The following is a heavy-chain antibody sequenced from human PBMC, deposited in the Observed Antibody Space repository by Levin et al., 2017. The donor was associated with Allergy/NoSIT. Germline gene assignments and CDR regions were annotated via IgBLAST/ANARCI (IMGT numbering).Heavy chain of an antibody. CDR3: ARRGTREYYNYMDV. CDR2: IYPGDSDT. CDR1: GYSFTSYW. J-gene: IGHJ6*03. Sequence: GESLKISCQGSGYSFTSYWIGWVRQMPGKGLEWMGIIYPGDSDTIYSPSFQGQVTISADNSISTPYLQLTILKASDTAIYYCARRGTREYYNYMDVWGKGTTVTVSS. D-gene: IGHD2-8*01. V-gene: IGHV5-51*01.